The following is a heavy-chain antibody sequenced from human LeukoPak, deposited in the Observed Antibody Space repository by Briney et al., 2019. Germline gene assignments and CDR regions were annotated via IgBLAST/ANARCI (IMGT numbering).Heavy chain of an antibody. V-gene: IGHV4-39*07. Sequence: SETLSLTCTVSGGSISSSSYYWGWIRQPPGKGLEWIGSIYYSGSTYYNPSLKSRVTISVDTSKNQFSLKLSSVTAADTAVYYCARDDSSGYGGGFHYWGQGTLVTVSS. CDR3: ARDDSSGYGGGFHY. J-gene: IGHJ4*02. CDR2: IYYSGST. D-gene: IGHD3-22*01. CDR1: GGSISSSSYY.